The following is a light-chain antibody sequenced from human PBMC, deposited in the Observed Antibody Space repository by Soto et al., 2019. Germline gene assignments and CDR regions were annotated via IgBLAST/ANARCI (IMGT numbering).Light chain of an antibody. CDR3: QQYDNWPRT. Sequence: ELVMTQSPATLSVSPRERATLSCRASQSVSNNLAWYQQIPGQAPRFLIYGASTRATGIPVRFSGSGSGTEFTLTISSLQSEDFAVYYCQQYDNWPRTFGQGTKVDI. V-gene: IGKV3-15*01. CDR2: GAS. J-gene: IGKJ1*01. CDR1: QSVSNN.